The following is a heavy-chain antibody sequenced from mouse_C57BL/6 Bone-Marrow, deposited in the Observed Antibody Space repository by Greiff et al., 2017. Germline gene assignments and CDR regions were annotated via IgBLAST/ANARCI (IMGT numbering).Heavy chain of an antibody. Sequence: VQLQQSGPELVKPGASVKISCKASGYAFSSSWMNWVKQRPGKGLEWIGRIYPGDGDTNYNGKFKSKATLTADKSSSTAYMQLSSLTSEDSAVYFCARNGYYFDYWGQGTTLTVSS. CDR1: GYAFSSSW. J-gene: IGHJ2*01. CDR3: ARNGYYFDY. V-gene: IGHV1-82*01. CDR2: IYPGDGDT. D-gene: IGHD2-2*01.